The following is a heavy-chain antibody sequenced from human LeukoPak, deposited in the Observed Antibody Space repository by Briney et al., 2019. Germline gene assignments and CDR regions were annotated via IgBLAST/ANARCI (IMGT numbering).Heavy chain of an antibody. J-gene: IGHJ5*02. CDR1: GYTFTSYG. D-gene: IGHD3-16*01. V-gene: IGHV1-18*01. CDR3: AREPRGGFLERPSSEFDP. Sequence: ASVKVSCKASGYTFTSYGISWVRQAPGQGLEWMGWISAYNGNTNYAQRLQGRVTMTTDTSTSTAYMELRSLRSDDTAVYYCAREPRGGFLERPSSEFDPWGQGTLVTVSS. CDR2: ISAYNGNT.